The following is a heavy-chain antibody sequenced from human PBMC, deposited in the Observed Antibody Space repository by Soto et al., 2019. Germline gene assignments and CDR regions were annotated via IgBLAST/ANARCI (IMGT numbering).Heavy chain of an antibody. CDR3: AKDNSPAYYYDSSGYVDY. J-gene: IGHJ4*02. CDR2: ISGSGGST. D-gene: IGHD3-22*01. CDR1: GFTFSSYA. V-gene: IGHV3-23*01. Sequence: PGGSLRLSCAASGFTFSSYAMSWVRQAPGKGLEWVSAISGSGGSTYYADSVKGRFTISRDNSKNTLYLQMNSPRAEDTAVYYCAKDNSPAYYYDSSGYVDYWGQGTLVTVSS.